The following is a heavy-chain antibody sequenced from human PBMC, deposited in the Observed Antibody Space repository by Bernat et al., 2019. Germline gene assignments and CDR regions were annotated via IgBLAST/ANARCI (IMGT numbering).Heavy chain of an antibody. D-gene: IGHD4-17*01. V-gene: IGHV3-43*02. J-gene: IGHJ2*01. CDR3: AKDSRLRSYWYFDL. Sequence: EVQVVESGGGLIQPGGSLRLSCAASGFTVSTTYMIWVRQAPGKGLEWVSLISGDGGSTYYADSVKGRFTISRDNSKNSLYLQMNSLRTEDTALYYCAKDSRLRSYWYFDLWGRGTLVTVSS. CDR2: ISGDGGST. CDR1: GFTVSTTY.